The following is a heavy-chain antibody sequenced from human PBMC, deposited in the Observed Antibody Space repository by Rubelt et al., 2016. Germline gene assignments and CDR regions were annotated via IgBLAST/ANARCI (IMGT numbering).Heavy chain of an antibody. CDR3: ARDGGMVRGVNTMDV. Sequence: EVHLVESGGGLVKPGGSLRLSCAASGFTFSSYSMNWVRQAPGKGLEWVSSISSSSSYIYYADSVKGRFTVSRDNAKNSLYLQMNSLRAEDTAVYYCARDGGMVRGVNTMDVWGQGTTVTVSS. D-gene: IGHD3-10*01. J-gene: IGHJ6*02. V-gene: IGHV3-21*01. CDR1: GFTFSSYS. CDR2: ISSSSSYI.